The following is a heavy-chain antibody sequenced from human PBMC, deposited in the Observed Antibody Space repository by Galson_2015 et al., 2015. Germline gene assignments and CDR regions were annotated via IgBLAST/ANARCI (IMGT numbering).Heavy chain of an antibody. J-gene: IGHJ4*02. V-gene: IGHV1-69*13. D-gene: IGHD3-16*02. CDR1: GGTFSSYA. CDR2: IIPIFGTA. Sequence: SVKVSCKASGGTFSSYAISWVRQAPGQGLEWMGGIIPIFGTANYAQKFQGRVTITADESTSTAYMELSSLRSEDTAVYYCASGRFTLGELSLVDYWGQGTLVTVSS. CDR3: ASGRFTLGELSLVDY.